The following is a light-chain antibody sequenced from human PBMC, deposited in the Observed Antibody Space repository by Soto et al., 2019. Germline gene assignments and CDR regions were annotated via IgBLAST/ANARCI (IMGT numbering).Light chain of an antibody. V-gene: IGLV2-14*01. J-gene: IGLJ1*01. Sequence: QSALTQPASVSGSPGQSITISCTGTSNDVGGYNYVSWYQQQPGKAPKLIIYEVSHRPSGISNRFSGSKSGNTASLTIAGLHVEDEADYYCSSHSPTSPYVFGTGTKVNVL. CDR3: SSHSPTSPYV. CDR1: SNDVGGYNY. CDR2: EVS.